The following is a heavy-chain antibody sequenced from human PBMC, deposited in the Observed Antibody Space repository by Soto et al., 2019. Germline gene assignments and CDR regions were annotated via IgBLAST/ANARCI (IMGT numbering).Heavy chain of an antibody. J-gene: IGHJ4*02. CDR3: AKGSASTRPYYFDF. D-gene: IGHD6-6*01. CDR1: EFSFSSYV. V-gene: IGHV3-23*01. CDR2: MTVSSGDT. Sequence: GGSLRLSCEASEFSFSSYVMSWVRQSPGKGLEWVSAMTVSSGDTYYADSVKGRFTISRDNSKNTLYLQMNSLRAEDTALYYCAKGSASTRPYYFDFWGQGTLVTVSS.